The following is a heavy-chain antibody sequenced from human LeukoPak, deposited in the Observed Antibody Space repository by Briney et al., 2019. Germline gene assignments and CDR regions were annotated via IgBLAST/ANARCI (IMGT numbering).Heavy chain of an antibody. CDR2: IYKNAIT. CDR1: GFTFSSYE. D-gene: IGHD3-10*01. V-gene: IGHV3-53*01. Sequence: PGGSLRLSCAASGFTFSSYEMNWVRQAPGKGLEWVSVIYKNAITYYADTVKGRFTISRDNSKNMLYLQMNSLRADDTAVYYCARSLRVRGVPDYMDFWGKGTTVIVSS. CDR3: ARSLRVRGVPDYMDF. J-gene: IGHJ6*03.